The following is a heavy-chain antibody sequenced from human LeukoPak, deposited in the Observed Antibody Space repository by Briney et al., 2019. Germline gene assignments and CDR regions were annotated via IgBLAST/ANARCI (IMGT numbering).Heavy chain of an antibody. CDR1: GFTFSSYA. V-gene: IGHV3-30-3*01. CDR2: ISYDGSNK. Sequence: GGYLRLSCAASGFTFSSYAMHWVRQAPGKGLEWVAVISYDGSNKYYADSVKGRFTISRDNSKNTLYLQMNSLRAEDTAVYYCARVPGYSSGWYDYWGQGTLVTVSS. CDR3: ARVPGYSSGWYDY. D-gene: IGHD6-19*01. J-gene: IGHJ4*02.